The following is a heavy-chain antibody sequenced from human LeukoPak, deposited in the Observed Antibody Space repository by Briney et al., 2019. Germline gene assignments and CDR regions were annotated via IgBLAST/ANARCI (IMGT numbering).Heavy chain of an antibody. CDR1: GFNFRDHW. J-gene: IGHJ4*02. D-gene: IGHD6-19*01. CDR2: IKTDGSET. CDR3: AKNNGWFHLAQ. Sequence: GGSLRLSCAASGFNFRDHWMDWVRQAPGKGLEWVGHIKTDGSETYYLDSLRGRFSISGDNTNNALYLQMNSLRVEDTAVYYCAKNNGWFHLAQWGQGTLVTVSS. V-gene: IGHV3-7*03.